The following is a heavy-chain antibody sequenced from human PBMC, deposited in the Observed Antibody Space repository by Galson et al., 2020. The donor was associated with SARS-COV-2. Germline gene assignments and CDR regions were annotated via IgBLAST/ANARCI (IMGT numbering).Heavy chain of an antibody. D-gene: IGHD1-1*01. J-gene: IGHJ6*03. V-gene: IGHV4-4*02. CDR3: ARQGTGTTTRTYYYHYMDV. Sequence: SETLSLTCVVSGGSISSDNWWSWVRQSPGKGLEWSGETYHSGHTNYNPSLNSRAIISVDKSKNQFSLTLSSVTAADTGVYYCARQGTGTTTRTYYYHYMDVWGKGTTVTVSS. CDR2: TYHSGHT. CDR1: GGSISSDNW.